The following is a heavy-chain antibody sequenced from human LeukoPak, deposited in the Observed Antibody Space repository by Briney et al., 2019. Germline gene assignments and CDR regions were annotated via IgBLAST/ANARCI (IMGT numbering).Heavy chain of an antibody. CDR3: ARSYNWNFIDY. V-gene: IGHV4-34*01. J-gene: IGHJ4*02. CDR2: INHSGST. CDR1: GGSFSGYY. Sequence: PSETLSLTCAVYGGSFSGYYWSWIRQPPGKGLEWIGEINHSGSTNYNPSLKSRVTISVDTSKNQFSLKVSSVTAADTAVYYCARSYNWNFIDYWGQGTLVTVSS. D-gene: IGHD1-7*01.